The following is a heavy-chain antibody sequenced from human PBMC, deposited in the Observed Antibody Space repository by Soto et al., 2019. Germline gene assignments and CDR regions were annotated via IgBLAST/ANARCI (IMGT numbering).Heavy chain of an antibody. CDR2: ISYDGSNK. Sequence: QVQLVESGGGVVQPGRSLRLSCAASGFTFSSYGMHWVRQAPGKGLEWVAVISYDGSNKYYADSVKGRFPISRDNSKNTLYLQMNSLRAEDTAVYYCAKGIAVAGNRQFDYWGQGTLVTVSS. V-gene: IGHV3-30*18. CDR3: AKGIAVAGNRQFDY. CDR1: GFTFSSYG. J-gene: IGHJ4*02. D-gene: IGHD6-19*01.